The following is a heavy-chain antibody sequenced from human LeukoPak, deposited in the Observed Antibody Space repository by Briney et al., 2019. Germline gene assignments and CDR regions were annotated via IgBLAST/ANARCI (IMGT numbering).Heavy chain of an antibody. CDR1: GYTFTGYY. D-gene: IGHD6-19*01. V-gene: IGHV1-2*02. J-gene: IGHJ4*02. Sequence: ASVKVSCKASGYTFTGYYMHWVRQAPGQGLEWMGWINPNSGGTNYAQKFQGRVTITRNTSISTAYMELSSLRSEDTAVYYCARDKDWLVPQCFDYWGQGTLVTVSS. CDR3: ARDKDWLVPQCFDY. CDR2: INPNSGGT.